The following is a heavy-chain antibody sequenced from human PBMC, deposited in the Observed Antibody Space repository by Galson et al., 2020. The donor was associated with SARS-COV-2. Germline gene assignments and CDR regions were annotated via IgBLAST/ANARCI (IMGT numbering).Heavy chain of an antibody. J-gene: IGHJ6*02. CDR2: ISTSSSYT. D-gene: IGHD5-18*01. Sequence: GESLKISCAASGFPFSTYSMNWVRLAPGKGLEWVSSISTSSSYTYYVDSVKGRFSISRDNPRNSLYLQMNSLRPEDTAVYYCARDEGIRGYNYGRLYYGMDVWGQGTTVTVSS. CDR1: GFPFSTYS. CDR3: ARDEGIRGYNYGRLYYGMDV. V-gene: IGHV3-21*01.